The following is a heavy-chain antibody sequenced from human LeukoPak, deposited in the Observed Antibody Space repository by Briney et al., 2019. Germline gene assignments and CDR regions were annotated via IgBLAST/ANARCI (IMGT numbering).Heavy chain of an antibody. D-gene: IGHD4-17*01. Sequence: ASVKVSCQASGYTFTSYSMHWVRQAPGQRLEWMGWINAGNGNTKYSQKFQGRVTITRDTSASTAYMELSSLRSEDTAVYYCARAGTTVTDFDYWGQGTLVNVSS. CDR2: INAGNGNT. CDR1: GYTFTSYS. J-gene: IGHJ4*02. V-gene: IGHV1-3*01. CDR3: ARAGTTVTDFDY.